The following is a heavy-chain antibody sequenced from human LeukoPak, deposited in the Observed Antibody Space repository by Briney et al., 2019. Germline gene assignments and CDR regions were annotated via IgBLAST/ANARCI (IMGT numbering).Heavy chain of an antibody. CDR1: GFTFSSYA. D-gene: IGHD2-8*02. Sequence: AGGSLRLSCVTSGFTFSSYALSWVRQAPGKGLEWVSAIRSDGDSTYYTDSVKGRFTISRDNSKNTLYLQMSSLRSEDTAIYYCAKVTGDPSYWGQGTLVTVSS. J-gene: IGHJ4*02. CDR2: IRSDGDST. V-gene: IGHV3-23*01. CDR3: AKVTGDPSY.